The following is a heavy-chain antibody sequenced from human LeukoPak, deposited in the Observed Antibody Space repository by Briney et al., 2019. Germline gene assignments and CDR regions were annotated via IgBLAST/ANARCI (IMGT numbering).Heavy chain of an antibody. CDR3: AKGAPTYYYDSSGPDY. CDR2: ISGSGGST. CDR1: GFTFSSYA. J-gene: IGHJ4*02. V-gene: IGHV3-23*01. D-gene: IGHD3-22*01. Sequence: PGGSLRRSCAASGFTFSSYAMSWVRQAPGKGLEWVSAISGSGGSTYYADSVKGRFTISRDNSKNTLYLQMNSLRAVDTAVYYCAKGAPTYYYDSSGPDYWGQGTLVTVSS.